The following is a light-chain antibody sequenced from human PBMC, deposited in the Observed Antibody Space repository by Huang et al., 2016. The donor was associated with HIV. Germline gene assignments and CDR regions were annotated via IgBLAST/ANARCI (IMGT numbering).Light chain of an antibody. CDR3: QQYDTWPPLT. CDR1: QSVGGK. CDR2: GAS. Sequence: ILLTQFPATLSVSPGQRVTLSCRASQSVGGKLAWYQQRPGQAPRLLIHGASTRVPTIPDRFSGSGSGTEFTLTISSLQSEDFAVYYCQQYDTWPPLTFGGGTKV. J-gene: IGKJ4*01. V-gene: IGKV3-15*01.